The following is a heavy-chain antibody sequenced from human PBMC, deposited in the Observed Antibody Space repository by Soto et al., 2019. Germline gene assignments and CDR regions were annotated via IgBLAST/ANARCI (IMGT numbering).Heavy chain of an antibody. V-gene: IGHV1-46*01. J-gene: IGHJ4*02. Sequence: QVQLVQSGAEVKKPGASVKVSCKGYGDTFTDYYIHWVRQAPGQELEWMGTVNPSGGHTTYAQHFLGRMTMTRDTSTSTLYMELTSLTSEDTAVYYCARGGHVVVVTAALDFWGQGTLVTVSS. CDR2: VNPSGGHT. CDR3: ARGGHVVVVTAALDF. D-gene: IGHD2-21*02. CDR1: GDTFTDYY.